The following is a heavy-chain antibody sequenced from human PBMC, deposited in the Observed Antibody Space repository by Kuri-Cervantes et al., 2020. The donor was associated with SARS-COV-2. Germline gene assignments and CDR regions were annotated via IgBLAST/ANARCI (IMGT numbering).Heavy chain of an antibody. V-gene: IGHV1-18*04. Sequence: ASVKVSCKASGYTFTSYGISWVRQAPGQGLEWMGWISAYNGNTNYAQKLQGRVTMTTDTSTSTAYMELRSLRSDDTAVYYCARETYYYDSSGYYRRLYGMDVWGQGTTVTVSS. D-gene: IGHD3-22*01. CDR2: ISAYNGNT. CDR1: GYTFTSYG. J-gene: IGHJ6*02. CDR3: ARETYYYDSSGYYRRLYGMDV.